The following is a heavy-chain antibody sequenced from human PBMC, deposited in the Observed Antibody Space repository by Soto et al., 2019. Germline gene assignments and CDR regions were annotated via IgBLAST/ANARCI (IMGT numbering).Heavy chain of an antibody. CDR1: GYTFTSYG. D-gene: IGHD4-17*01. CDR2: ISPLKGRT. Sequence: QVQLVQSGPELKRPGASMKVSCKASGYTFTSYGISWVRQAPGQGLEWMAWISPLKGRTQYSQKAQGRVTLSTDTSSTTAYMEMTTLRVDDTAVYYCAMDYGDRPEYFKHWGQGTLVTVS. J-gene: IGHJ1*01. V-gene: IGHV1-18*04. CDR3: AMDYGDRPEYFKH.